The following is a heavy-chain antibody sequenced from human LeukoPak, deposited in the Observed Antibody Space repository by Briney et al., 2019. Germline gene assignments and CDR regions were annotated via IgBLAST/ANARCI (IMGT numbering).Heavy chain of an antibody. Sequence: PSETLSLTCTVSGGSISSNSYYWGWIRQPPRKGLEWIGSIYYSGSTYYNPSLKSRVTISVDTSKNQFSLKLSSVTAADTAVYYCARVTLLRFLEWFGPLGAFDIWGQGTMVTVSS. V-gene: IGHV4-39*07. CDR1: GGSISSNSYY. CDR2: IYYSGST. J-gene: IGHJ3*02. D-gene: IGHD3-3*01. CDR3: ARVTLLRFLEWFGPLGAFDI.